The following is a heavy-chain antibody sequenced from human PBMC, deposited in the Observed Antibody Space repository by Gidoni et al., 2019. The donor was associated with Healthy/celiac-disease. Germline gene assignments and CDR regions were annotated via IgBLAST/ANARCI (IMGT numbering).Heavy chain of an antibody. CDR3: ARSSDYYDSSGYPDY. Sequence: QLQLQESGSGLVKPSQTLSLTCAVSGGSISSGGYSWSWIRQPPGKGLEWIGYIYHSGSTYYNPSLKSRVTISVDRSKNQFSLKLSSVTAADTAVYYCARSSDYYDSSGYPDYWGQGTLVTVSS. D-gene: IGHD3-22*01. V-gene: IGHV4-30-2*01. CDR2: IYHSGST. J-gene: IGHJ4*02. CDR1: GGSISSGGYS.